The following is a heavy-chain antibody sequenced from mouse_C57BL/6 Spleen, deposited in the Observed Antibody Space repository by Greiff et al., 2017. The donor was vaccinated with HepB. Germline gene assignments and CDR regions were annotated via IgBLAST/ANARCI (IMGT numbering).Heavy chain of an antibody. Sequence: EVQLVESGGGLVQPGGSMKLSCVASGFTFSNYWMNWVRQSPEKGLEWVAQIRLKSDNYATNYAESVKGRFTISRDDSKSSVYLQMNNLRAEDTGIYYCTGEGPNYAMDYWGQGTSVTVSS. CDR1: GFTFSNYW. J-gene: IGHJ4*01. V-gene: IGHV6-3*01. CDR3: TGEGPNYAMDY. CDR2: IRLKSDNYAT.